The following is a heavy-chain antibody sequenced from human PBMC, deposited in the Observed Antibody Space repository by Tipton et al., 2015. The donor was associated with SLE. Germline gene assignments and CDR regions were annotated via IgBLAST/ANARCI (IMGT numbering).Heavy chain of an antibody. Sequence: SLRLSCAASGFTFSSYWMHWVRQAPGKGLVWVSRINSDGSSTSYADSVKGRFTISRDNAKNTLYLQMNSLRAEDTAVYYCARDPTFIAVAGLFDYWGQGTLVTVSS. CDR3: ARDPTFIAVAGLFDY. J-gene: IGHJ4*02. CDR1: GFTFSSYW. CDR2: INSDGSST. D-gene: IGHD6-19*01. V-gene: IGHV3-74*01.